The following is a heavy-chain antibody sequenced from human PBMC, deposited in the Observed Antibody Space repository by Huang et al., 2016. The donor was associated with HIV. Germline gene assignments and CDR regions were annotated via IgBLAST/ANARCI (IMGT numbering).Heavy chain of an antibody. Sequence: QVQLQESGPGLVKPSETLSLTCTVSGGSLTSYYWSWIRQPPERGLEWIGYTYYISHSGATIYSPSLKSRVTFSVDTSKNQFSLRLSSVTAADTAVYYCASGNCYDRRGDYPAFDSWGQGILVTVSS. D-gene: IGHD3-22*01. CDR1: GGSLTSYY. CDR2: TYYISHSGAT. V-gene: IGHV4-59*01. CDR3: ASGNCYDRRGDYPAFDS. J-gene: IGHJ4*02.